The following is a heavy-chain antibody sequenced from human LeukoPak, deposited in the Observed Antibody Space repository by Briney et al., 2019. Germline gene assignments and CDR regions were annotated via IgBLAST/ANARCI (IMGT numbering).Heavy chain of an antibody. CDR2: IIPIFGIA. CDR3: ASQVDSSGYYSYFDY. CDR1: GGTFSSYA. Sequence: SVKVSCKASGGTFSSYAISWVRQAPGQGLEWMGRIIPIFGIANYAQKFKGRVTITADKSTSTAYMELSSLRSEDTAVYYCASQVDSSGYYSYFDYWGQGTLVTVSS. J-gene: IGHJ4*02. D-gene: IGHD3-22*01. V-gene: IGHV1-69*04.